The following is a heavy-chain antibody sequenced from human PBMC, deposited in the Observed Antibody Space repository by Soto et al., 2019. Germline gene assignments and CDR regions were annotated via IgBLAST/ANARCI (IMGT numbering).Heavy chain of an antibody. D-gene: IGHD2-2*02. CDR3: ARGKEIPDYWNFDL. CDR2: INPNSGGT. V-gene: IGHV1-2*02. J-gene: IGHJ2*01. CDR1: GYSFTDHY. Sequence: QVQLVQSGAEVKEPGASVKVSCKASGYSFTDHYMHWVRQAPGQGLEWMGWINPNSGGTKSAQQFQGRGTMTRDTSTSTAYMELNRLRFDDTAVYYCARGKEIPDYWNFDLWGRGTLVTVSS.